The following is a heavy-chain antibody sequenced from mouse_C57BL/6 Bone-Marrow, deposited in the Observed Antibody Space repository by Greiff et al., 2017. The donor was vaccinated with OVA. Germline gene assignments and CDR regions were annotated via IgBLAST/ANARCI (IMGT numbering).Heavy chain of an antibody. Sequence: VQLQQSVAELVRPGASVKLSCTASGFNIKNTYMHWVKQRPEQGLEWIGRIDPANGNTKYAPKFQGKATISADTPSNTAYLQLSSMTSVDTTIYNCARGDYGISYCYWYFDVWGTGTTGTVSS. V-gene: IGHV14-3*01. CDR2: IDPANGNT. D-gene: IGHD1-1*01. CDR3: ARGDYGISYCYWYFDV. J-gene: IGHJ1*03. CDR1: GFNIKNTY.